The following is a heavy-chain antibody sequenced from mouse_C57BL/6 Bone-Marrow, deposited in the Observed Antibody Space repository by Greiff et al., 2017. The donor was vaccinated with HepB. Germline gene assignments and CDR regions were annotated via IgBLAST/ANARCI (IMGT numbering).Heavy chain of an antibody. CDR1: GFTFSDFY. V-gene: IGHV7-1*01. D-gene: IGHD2-3*01. J-gene: IGHJ1*03. CDR3: ARDADYDYWYFDV. Sequence: EVKLMESGGGLVQSGRSLRLSCATSGFTFSDFYMEWVRQAPGKGLEWIAASRNKANDYTTEYSASVKGRFIVSRDTSQSILYLQMNALRAEDTAIYYCARDADYDYWYFDVWGTGTTVTVSS. CDR2: SRNKANDYTT.